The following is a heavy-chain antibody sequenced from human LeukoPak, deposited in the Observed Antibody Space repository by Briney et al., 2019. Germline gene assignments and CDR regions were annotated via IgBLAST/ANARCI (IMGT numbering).Heavy chain of an antibody. V-gene: IGHV3-30*04. CDR2: ISYDGSNK. Sequence: GGSLRLSCAASGFTFSSYAMHWVRQAPGKGLEWVAVISYDGSNKYYADSVKGRFTISRDNSKNTLYLQMNSLRAEDTAVYYCAREPVYSSSWYYSGPYYYYGMDVWGQGTTVTASS. CDR3: AREPVYSSSWYYSGPYYYYGMDV. D-gene: IGHD6-13*01. CDR1: GFTFSSYA. J-gene: IGHJ6*02.